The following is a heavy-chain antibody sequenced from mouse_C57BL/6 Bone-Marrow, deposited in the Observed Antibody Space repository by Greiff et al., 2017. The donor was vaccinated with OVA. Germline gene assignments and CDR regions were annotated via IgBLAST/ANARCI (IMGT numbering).Heavy chain of an antibody. J-gene: IGHJ2*01. V-gene: IGHV5-12*01. Sequence: EVHLVESGGGLVQPGGSLKLSCAASGFTFSDYYMYWVRQTPEKRLEWVAYISNGGGSTYYPDTVKGRFTISRDNAKNTLYLQMSRLKSEDTAMYYCARHNWDLHDFDYWGQGTTLTVSS. CDR3: ARHNWDLHDFDY. D-gene: IGHD4-1*01. CDR2: ISNGGGST. CDR1: GFTFSDYY.